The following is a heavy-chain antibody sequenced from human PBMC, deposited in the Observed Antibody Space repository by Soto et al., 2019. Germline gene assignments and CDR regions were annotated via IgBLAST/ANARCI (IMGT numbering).Heavy chain of an antibody. D-gene: IGHD5-18*01. Sequence: QVQLVQSGGEVKKPGASVKVSCKASGYTFTSYGISWVRQAPGQGLEWMGWINAYNGNTNYAHKLQVRVTITTDASTSTAYMELRRLRSDDTAVYYCARDVGYGLIDYWGQGTLVTVSS. CDR2: INAYNGNT. CDR3: ARDVGYGLIDY. V-gene: IGHV1-18*01. CDR1: GYTFTSYG. J-gene: IGHJ4*02.